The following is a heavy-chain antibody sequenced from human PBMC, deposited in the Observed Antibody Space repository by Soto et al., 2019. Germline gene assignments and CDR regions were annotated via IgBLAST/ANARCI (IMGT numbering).Heavy chain of an antibody. D-gene: IGHD3-22*01. CDR2: ISGSGGST. Sequence: LSLTCIVSGCTLSPNYWAWIRQPPGKGLEWVSVISGSGGSTHYADSVKGRSTISRDNSKNTLHLQVNSLRGEDTAVYYCAKEADISGYYPDYWGQGTQVTVSS. CDR3: AKEADISGYYPDY. V-gene: IGHV3-23*01. CDR1: GCTLSPNY. J-gene: IGHJ4*02.